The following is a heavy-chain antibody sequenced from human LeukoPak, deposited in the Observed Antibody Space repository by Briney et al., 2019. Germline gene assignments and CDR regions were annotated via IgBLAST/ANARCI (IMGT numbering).Heavy chain of an antibody. J-gene: IGHJ4*02. Sequence: GGSLRLSCAASGFTFSSYSMNWVRQAPGKGLEWVSSISSSSSYIYYADSVKGRFTISRDDSKNTLYLQVNSLRAEDTAVYYCAVNSDSSGYTNCWGQGTLVTVSS. D-gene: IGHD3-22*01. CDR3: AVNSDSSGYTNC. V-gene: IGHV3-21*01. CDR2: ISSSSSYI. CDR1: GFTFSSYS.